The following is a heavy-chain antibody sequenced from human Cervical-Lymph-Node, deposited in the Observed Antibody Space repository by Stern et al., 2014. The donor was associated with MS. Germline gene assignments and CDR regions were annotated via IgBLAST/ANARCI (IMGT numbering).Heavy chain of an antibody. CDR3: ARAWGDAIDI. Sequence: VQLVQSGAEGKKPGASLKISCKGSGYTFTSNWIAWVRQMPGKGLEWMGIIYPYDSDPGYSPSSQGQVTFSADKSISTASLQWSRLKTSDTAIYYCARAWGDAIDIWGHGTMVIVSS. CDR2: IYPYDSDP. CDR1: GYTFTSNW. D-gene: IGHD7-27*01. J-gene: IGHJ3*02. V-gene: IGHV5-51*01.